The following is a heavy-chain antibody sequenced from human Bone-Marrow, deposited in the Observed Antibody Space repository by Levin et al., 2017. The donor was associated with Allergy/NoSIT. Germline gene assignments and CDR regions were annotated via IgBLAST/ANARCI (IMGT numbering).Heavy chain of an antibody. CDR1: GYTFDIYG. CDR3: VRGEYCSGGSCPRGPLYYYGMGV. J-gene: IGHJ6*02. Sequence: VASVKVSCKASGYTFDIYGFNWVRQAPGQGLEWVGWISAYGGDTKSAQRFQDRVTMTTDTSTSTTYMELRSLGSDDSAVYYCVRGEYCSGGSCPRGPLYYYGMGVWGQGTTVTVSS. V-gene: IGHV1-18*01. CDR2: ISAYGGDT. D-gene: IGHD2-15*01.